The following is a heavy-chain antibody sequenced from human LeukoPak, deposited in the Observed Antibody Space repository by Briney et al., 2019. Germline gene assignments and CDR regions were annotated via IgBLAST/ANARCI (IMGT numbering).Heavy chain of an antibody. J-gene: IGHJ4*02. Sequence: PGGSLRLSCAASGFTFSSYWMSWVRRAPGKGLEWVANIKQDGSEKYYVDSVKGRFTISRDNAKNSLYLQMNSLRAEDTAVYYCARAEYDSSGYYWDYWGQGTLVTVSS. D-gene: IGHD3-22*01. CDR3: ARAEYDSSGYYWDY. V-gene: IGHV3-7*03. CDR2: IKQDGSEK. CDR1: GFTFSSYW.